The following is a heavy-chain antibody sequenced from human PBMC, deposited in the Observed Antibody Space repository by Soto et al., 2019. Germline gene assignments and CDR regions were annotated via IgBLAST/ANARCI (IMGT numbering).Heavy chain of an antibody. D-gene: IGHD6-19*01. CDR3: ARRQWLVGGYYYGMDV. V-gene: IGHV1-18*01. CDR1: GYTFTSYG. J-gene: IGHJ6*02. Sequence: QVQLVQSGAEVKKPGASVKVSCKASGYTFTSYGISWVRQAPGQGLEWMGWISAYNVNTNYAQKLQGRVTMTTDTSTSTAYMELRSLGSDDTAVYYCARRQWLVGGYYYGMDVWGQGTTVTVSS. CDR2: ISAYNVNT.